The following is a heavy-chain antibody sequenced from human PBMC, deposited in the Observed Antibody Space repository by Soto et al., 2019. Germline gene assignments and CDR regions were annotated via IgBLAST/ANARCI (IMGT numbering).Heavy chain of an antibody. J-gene: IGHJ6*03. D-gene: IGHD2-2*01. CDR2: IYSGGST. Sequence: EVQLVESGGGLVQPGGSLRLSCAASGFTVSSNYMSWVRQAPGKGLEWVSVIYSGGSTYYADSVKGRFTISRDNSKNTLYLQMNSLRDEDTAVYYCARDRCSSTSCYSYYYYYMDVWGKGTTVTVSS. CDR1: GFTVSSNY. V-gene: IGHV3-66*01. CDR3: ARDRCSSTSCYSYYYYYMDV.